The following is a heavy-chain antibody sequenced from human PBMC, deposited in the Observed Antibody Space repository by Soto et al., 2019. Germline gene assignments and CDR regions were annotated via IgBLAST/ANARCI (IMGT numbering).Heavy chain of an antibody. D-gene: IGHD6-13*01. V-gene: IGHV3-30*18. CDR3: AKDRSNSWSFDY. CDR1: GFIFSYHN. Sequence: SGGSLRLSCAASGFIFSYHNMHWVRQAPGKGLEWVAVISYDGTNKYYADSVKGRFTISRDNSGNTLSLQMNSLGAGDTAVYYCAKDRSNSWSFDYWGQGTLVTVSS. CDR2: ISYDGTNK. J-gene: IGHJ4*02.